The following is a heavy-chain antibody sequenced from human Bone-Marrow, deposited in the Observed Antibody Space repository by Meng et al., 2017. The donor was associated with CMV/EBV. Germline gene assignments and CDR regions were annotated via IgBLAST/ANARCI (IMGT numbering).Heavy chain of an antibody. J-gene: IGHJ4*02. CDR1: GGSFSGYY. CDR2: INHSGST. Sequence: SQTLSLTCAVYGGSFSGYYWSWIRQPPGKGLEWIGEINHSGSTNYNPSLKSRVTIPVDTSKNQFSSKLSSVTAADTAVYYCARVWGTMFRGEFDYWGQGTMVTVSS. D-gene: IGHD3-10*01. CDR3: ARVWGTMFRGEFDY. V-gene: IGHV4-34*01.